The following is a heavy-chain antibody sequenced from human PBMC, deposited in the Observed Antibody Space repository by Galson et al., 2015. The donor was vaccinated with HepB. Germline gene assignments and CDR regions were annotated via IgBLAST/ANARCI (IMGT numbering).Heavy chain of an antibody. CDR2: INADGSYK. V-gene: IGHV3-74*03. CDR1: GFTFSTYW. D-gene: IGHD3-10*01. Sequence: SLRLSCAASGFTFSTYWMHWVRQVPGKGLVWVSRINADGSYKTDADSVKGRFTISRDNTKNTLYLQMNSLRGEDSAVYYCVRGGPGSPYSFPMDVWARGPRSASP. CDR3: VRGGPGSPYSFPMDV. J-gene: IGHJ6*02.